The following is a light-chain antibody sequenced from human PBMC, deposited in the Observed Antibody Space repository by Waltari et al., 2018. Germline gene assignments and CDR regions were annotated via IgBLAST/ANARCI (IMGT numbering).Light chain of an antibody. V-gene: IGLV1-47*01. CDR2: RND. Sequence: QSVLTQPPSASGTPGQTVSISCSGSTSNIGQNYVYWYQQFQGTAPRLLIYRNDRRPSGVPDRFSGSKSVTSASLAISGLRSEDEADYYCATWDDSLSGRVFGGGTELTVL. J-gene: IGLJ3*02. CDR1: TSNIGQNY. CDR3: ATWDDSLSGRV.